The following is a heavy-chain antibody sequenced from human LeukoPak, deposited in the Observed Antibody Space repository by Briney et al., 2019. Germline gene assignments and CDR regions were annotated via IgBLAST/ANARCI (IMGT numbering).Heavy chain of an antibody. CDR2: IYYSGST. CDR3: ARSRVRGPKNNWFDP. CDR1: GGSISSGGYY. J-gene: IGHJ5*02. D-gene: IGHD3-10*01. Sequence: SQTLSPTCTVSGGSISSGGYYWSWIRQHPGKGLEWIGYIYYSGSTYYNPSLKSRVTISVDTSKNQFSLKLSSVTAADTAVYYCARSRVRGPKNNWFDPWGQGTLVTVSS. V-gene: IGHV4-31*03.